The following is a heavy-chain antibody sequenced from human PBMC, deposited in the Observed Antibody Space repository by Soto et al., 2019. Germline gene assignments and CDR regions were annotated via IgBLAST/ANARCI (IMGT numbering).Heavy chain of an antibody. V-gene: IGHV1-8*02. CDR2: MNPNSGDT. Sequence: GASVEVGCTASGYTLSIYEVNLVGKAHGQRLEWMGWMNPNSGDTGYAQKFQGRVTMTRNTSISTAYMELSSLRSEDTAVYYCARGLRTYYNYYYYYYMDVWGKGTTVTVSS. J-gene: IGHJ6*03. D-gene: IGHD1-26*01. CDR1: GYTLSIYE. CDR3: ARGLRTYYNYYYYYYMDV.